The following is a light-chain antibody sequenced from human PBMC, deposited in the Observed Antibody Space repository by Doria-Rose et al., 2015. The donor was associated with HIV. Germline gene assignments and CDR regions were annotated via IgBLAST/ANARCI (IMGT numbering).Light chain of an antibody. CDR3: HQYGTSWT. CDR2: DGS. V-gene: IGKV3-20*01. CDR1: QSFGSTY. J-gene: IGKJ1*01. Sequence: TQSPGTLSLSPGERATLSCRASQSFGSTYLAWYQRKPGQAPSLLIYDGSTRATGIPDRFSASGSGTDFTLTISRLEPEDFALYYCHQYGTSWTFGQGTKVEI.